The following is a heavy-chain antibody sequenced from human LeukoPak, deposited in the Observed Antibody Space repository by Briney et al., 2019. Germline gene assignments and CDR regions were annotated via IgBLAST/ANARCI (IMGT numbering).Heavy chain of an antibody. CDR1: GGSFSGYY. D-gene: IGHD3-9*01. J-gene: IGHJ1*01. V-gene: IGHV4-34*01. CDR2: INHSGST. Sequence: RTSETLSLTCAVYGGSFSGYYWSWVRQPPGKGLEWIGEINHSGSTNYNPSLKSRVTISVDTSKNQFSLKLSSVTAADTAVYYCARGGYRYYDILTGYNAEYFRHWGQGTLVTVSS. CDR3: ARGGYRYYDILTGYNAEYFRH.